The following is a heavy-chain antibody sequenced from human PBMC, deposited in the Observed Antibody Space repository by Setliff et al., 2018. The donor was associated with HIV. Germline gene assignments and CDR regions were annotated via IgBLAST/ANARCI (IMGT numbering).Heavy chain of an antibody. CDR2: IYYSGGS. J-gene: IGHJ4*02. CDR1: GGSISSRTDY. V-gene: IGHV4-39*02. CDR3: ARNTLGYGAHFDN. Sequence: PSETLSLTCTVSGGSISSRTDYWAWFRQPPGKGLEWIGRIYYSGGSSYNPSLKSRVTMSVDTSNNHFSLRLHSVTAADTAVYYCARNTLGYGAHFDNWGQGSLVTVSS. D-gene: IGHD5-18*01.